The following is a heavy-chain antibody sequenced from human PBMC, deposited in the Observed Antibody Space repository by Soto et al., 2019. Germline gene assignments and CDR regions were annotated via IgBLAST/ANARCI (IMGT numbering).Heavy chain of an antibody. CDR1: GFTFSSYW. CDR2: INSDGSST. D-gene: IGHD3-9*01. V-gene: IGHV3-74*01. J-gene: IGHJ6*02. Sequence: GSLRISCAASGFTFSSYWMHWVRQAPGKGLVWVSRINSDGSSTSYADSVKRRFTISRDNAKNTLYLQMNSLRAEDTAVYYCARDILTGYWGFLYGMDVWGQGTTVTVSS. CDR3: ARDILTGYWGFLYGMDV.